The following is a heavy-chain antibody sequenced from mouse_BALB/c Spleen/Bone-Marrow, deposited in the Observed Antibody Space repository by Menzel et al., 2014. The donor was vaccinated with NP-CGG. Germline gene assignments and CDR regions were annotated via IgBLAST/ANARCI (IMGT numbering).Heavy chain of an antibody. CDR3: ARCGGLRDFDY. CDR2: IYPGSGST. V-gene: IGHV1-77*01. J-gene: IGHJ2*01. Sequence: VQLQQSGPELVKPGASVKMSCKASGYTFTDYVISWVKQRTGQGLGWIGEIYPGSGSTYYNEKFKGKATLTADKSSNTAYMQLSSLTSEDSAVYFCARCGGLRDFDYWGQGTTLTVSS. CDR1: GYTFTDYV. D-gene: IGHD2-4*01.